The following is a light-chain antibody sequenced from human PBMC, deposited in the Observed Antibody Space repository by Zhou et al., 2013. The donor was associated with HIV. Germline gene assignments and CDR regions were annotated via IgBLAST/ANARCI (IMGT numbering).Light chain of an antibody. Sequence: EFVLTQSPGTLSLSPGERATLSCRASQTVYSSYLAWFQQKPGQAPRLLIYGASSRATGIPDRFSGSGSGTDFTLTISRLEPEDFAVYYCQQYGTSPLTFGPGTKVDIK. J-gene: IGKJ3*01. CDR1: QTVYSSY. CDR2: GAS. V-gene: IGKV3-20*01. CDR3: QQYGTSPLT.